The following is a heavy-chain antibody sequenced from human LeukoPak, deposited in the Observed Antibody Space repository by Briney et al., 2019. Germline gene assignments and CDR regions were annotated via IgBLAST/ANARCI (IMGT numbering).Heavy chain of an antibody. V-gene: IGHV1-18*01. D-gene: IGHD2-2*01. Sequence: ASVKVSCKTSGYTFTSDGISWVRQAPGQGLEWMGWISAYNGNTNYAQKLQGRVTMTTDTSTSTAYMELRSLRSDDTAVYYCARVSDIVVVPAAHDYWGQGTLVTVSS. CDR2: ISAYNGNT. CDR3: ARVSDIVVVPAAHDY. J-gene: IGHJ4*02. CDR1: GYTFTSDG.